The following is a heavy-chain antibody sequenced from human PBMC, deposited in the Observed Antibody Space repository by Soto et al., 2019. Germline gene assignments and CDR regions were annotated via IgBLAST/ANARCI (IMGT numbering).Heavy chain of an antibody. CDR3: AKGRSGSGSYYARHES. CDR2: ITGPGGNT. V-gene: IGHV3-23*01. Sequence: EVQLFESGGALVQPGGSLGLSCAASGFTFSSYAMSWVRQAPGKGLEWVSAITGPGGNTYYADSLKGRFTISRDNSKNTLYLQMNTLRAEDTAVYYCAKGRSGSGSYYARHESWGQGTLVTFSS. CDR1: GFTFSSYA. J-gene: IGHJ5*02. D-gene: IGHD3-10*01.